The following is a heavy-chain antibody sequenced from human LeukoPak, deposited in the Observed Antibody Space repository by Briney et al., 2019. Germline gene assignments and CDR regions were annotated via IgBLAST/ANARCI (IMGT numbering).Heavy chain of an antibody. CDR1: GYTFSDYY. J-gene: IGHJ4*02. V-gene: IGHV1-2*02. CDR2: INPNSGGT. Sequence: ASVKVSCKASGYTFSDYYIHWVRQAPGQGLEWVGWINPNSGGTNSAQKLQGRLTMTRDTSISATYMELRTLTSDDTAVYYCARGTRGSYSSIHDWGQGTLVTVSS. D-gene: IGHD1-26*01. CDR3: ARGTRGSYSSIHD.